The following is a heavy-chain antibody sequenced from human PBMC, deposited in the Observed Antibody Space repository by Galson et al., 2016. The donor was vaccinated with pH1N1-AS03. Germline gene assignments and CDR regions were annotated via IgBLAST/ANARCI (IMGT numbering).Heavy chain of an antibody. V-gene: IGHV2-70*20. CDR3: ARVWGAAAGYFDN. CDR2: IDSADDK. Sequence: PALVKPTQTLTLTCSFSGFSLTSPGVCVTWVRQPPGKALEWLATIDSADDKYYTTSLKTRLTISKDTSKNQVVLTMTNMDPVDTATYYCARVWGAAAGYFDNWGQGTLVTVSS. J-gene: IGHJ4*02. CDR1: GFSLTSPGVC. D-gene: IGHD6-13*01.